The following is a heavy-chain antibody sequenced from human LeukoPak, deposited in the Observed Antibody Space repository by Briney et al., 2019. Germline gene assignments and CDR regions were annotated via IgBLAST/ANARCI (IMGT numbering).Heavy chain of an antibody. V-gene: IGHV1-8*01. D-gene: IGHD2-2*01. CDR1: GYTFTSYD. CDR3: ARGAYCSSTSCYDWFDP. CDR2: MNPNSGNT. J-gene: IGHJ5*02. Sequence: ASVKVSCKASGYTFTSYDINWVRQATGQGLEWMGWMNPNSGNTGYAQKFQGRVTMTRNTSISTAYMDLSSLRSEDTAVYYCARGAYCSSTSCYDWFDPWGQGTLVTVSS.